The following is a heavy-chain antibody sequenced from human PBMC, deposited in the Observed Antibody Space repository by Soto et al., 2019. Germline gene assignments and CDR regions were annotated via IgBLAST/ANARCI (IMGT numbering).Heavy chain of an antibody. CDR2: MYYSGSA. J-gene: IGHJ4*02. V-gene: IGHV4-39*01. Sequence: QLQLQESGPGLVKPSETLSLTCTVSGGSISSSNYHWGWIRQPPGKGLEWIGSMYYSGSAYYNPSLKSRVTISVATSKNQFSLKLTSVTAADTAVSHCARHVGNSPPGSWGQGTLVTVSS. D-gene: IGHD1-26*01. CDR1: GGSISSSNYH. CDR3: ARHVGNSPPGS.